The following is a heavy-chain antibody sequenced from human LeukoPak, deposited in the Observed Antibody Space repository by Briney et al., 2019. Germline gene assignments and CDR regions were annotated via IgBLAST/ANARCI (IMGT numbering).Heavy chain of an antibody. CDR1: GGSISAGHF. J-gene: IGHJ4*02. D-gene: IGHD1-26*01. Sequence: SETLSLTCNVSGGSISAGHFWTWIRQHREKGLEWIGNIYYNGNTNYNPSLKSRLTISVDTSKNQFSLKLRSVTAADTAVYYCARERSYVARPGGNGYFDDWGQGTLVTVSP. CDR3: ARERSYVARPGGNGYFDD. V-gene: IGHV4-31*03. CDR2: IYYNGNT.